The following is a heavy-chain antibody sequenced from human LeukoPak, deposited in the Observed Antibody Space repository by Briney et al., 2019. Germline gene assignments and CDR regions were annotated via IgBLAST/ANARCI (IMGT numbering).Heavy chain of an antibody. CDR3: AELGITMNGGV. D-gene: IGHD3-10*02. V-gene: IGHV3-48*03. CDR1: GFTFSSHG. J-gene: IGHJ6*04. CDR2: ISSSGSTI. Sequence: GGTLRLSCAASGFTFSSHGMNWVRQAPGKGLEWVSYISSSGSTIYYADSVKGRFTISRDNAKNSLYLQMNSLRAEDTAVYYCAELGITMNGGVWGKGTTVTISS.